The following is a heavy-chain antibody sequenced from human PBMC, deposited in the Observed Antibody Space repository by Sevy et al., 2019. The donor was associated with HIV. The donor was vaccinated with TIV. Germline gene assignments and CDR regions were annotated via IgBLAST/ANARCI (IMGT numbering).Heavy chain of an antibody. CDR3: TRWSGAQSIFDY. Sequence: GGSLRLSCTASGFTFGDYAMSWVRQAPGKGLEWVAFIKSKALGGTTESAASMKGRFTISRDDSKSIAYLQMNNLKTEDTAVYYCTRWSGAQSIFDYWGQGTLVTVSS. CDR1: GFTFGDYA. D-gene: IGHD1-26*01. V-gene: IGHV3-49*04. J-gene: IGHJ4*02. CDR2: IKSKALGGTT.